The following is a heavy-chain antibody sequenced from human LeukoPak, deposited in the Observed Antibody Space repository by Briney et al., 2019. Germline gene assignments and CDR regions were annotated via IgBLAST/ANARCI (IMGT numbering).Heavy chain of an antibody. Sequence: SETLSLTCTVSGGSVSSGSYYWSWIRQPPGKGLEWIGYVDYSGSTNYNPSLKSRVTISVDTSKNQFSLKLSSVTAADTAVYYCARDPGSTLYYYYGMDVWGKGTTVTVSS. D-gene: IGHD5/OR15-5a*01. CDR2: VDYSGST. J-gene: IGHJ6*04. CDR1: GGSVSSGSYY. CDR3: ARDPGSTLYYYYGMDV. V-gene: IGHV4-61*01.